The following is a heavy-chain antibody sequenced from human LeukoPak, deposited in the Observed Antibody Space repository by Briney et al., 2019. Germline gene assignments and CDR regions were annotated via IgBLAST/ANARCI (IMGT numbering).Heavy chain of an antibody. Sequence: GGSLRLSCAASGDTFDDYAMHWVRQAPGKGLEWVSGISWSSGSIDYADSVSGGFTIYRDNPKNSLYLQMNSLRAEDTPLYYSAKASLGYCSGGSCFFAYCGQGTLVTVSS. J-gene: IGHJ4*02. V-gene: IGHV3-9*01. CDR2: ISWSSGSI. D-gene: IGHD2-15*01. CDR1: GDTFDDYA. CDR3: AKASLGYCSGGSCFFAY.